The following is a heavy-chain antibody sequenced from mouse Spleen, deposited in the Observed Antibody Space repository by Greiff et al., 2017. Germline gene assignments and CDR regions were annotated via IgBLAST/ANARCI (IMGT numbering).Heavy chain of an antibody. D-gene: IGHD2-3*01. CDR3: ARHEGYDGYFDV. Sequence: VKLVESGPGLVAPSQSLSITCTISGFSLTSYGVHWVRQPPGKGLEWLVVIWSDGSTTYNSALKSRLSISKDNSKSQVFLKMNSLQTDDTAMYYCARHEGYDGYFDVWGAGTTVTVSS. V-gene: IGHV2-6-1*01. CDR2: IWSDGST. CDR1: GFSLTSYG. J-gene: IGHJ1*01.